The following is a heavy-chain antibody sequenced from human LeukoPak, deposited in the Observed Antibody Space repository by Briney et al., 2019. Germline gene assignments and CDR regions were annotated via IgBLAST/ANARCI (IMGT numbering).Heavy chain of an antibody. CDR1: GGSINNKSYY. J-gene: IGHJ4*02. CDR2: VYYSGTT. D-gene: IGHD3-22*01. Sequence: SETLSLTCTVSGGSINNKSYYWGWLRQSPGKGLEWIGSVYYSGTTRYNPSIKSRVTISVDTSKNQFSLKLSSVTAADTAVYYCARLDYYDNSGYYLGFDYWGQGTLVTVSS. V-gene: IGHV4-39*01. CDR3: ARLDYYDNSGYYLGFDY.